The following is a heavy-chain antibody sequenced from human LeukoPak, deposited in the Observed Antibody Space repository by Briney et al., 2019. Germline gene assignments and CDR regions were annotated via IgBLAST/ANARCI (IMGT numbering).Heavy chain of an antibody. CDR2: IKQDGSEK. Sequence: GGSLRLSCAASGFTFSSYWMSWVRQAPGKGLEWVANIKQDGSEKYYVDSVKGRFIISRDNAKNSLYLQMNSLRAEDTAVYYCAREAYDDFWSGSWRYYYYMDVWGKGTTVTVSS. CDR1: GFTFSSYW. CDR3: AREAYDDFWSGSWRYYYYMDV. D-gene: IGHD3-3*01. V-gene: IGHV3-7*01. J-gene: IGHJ6*03.